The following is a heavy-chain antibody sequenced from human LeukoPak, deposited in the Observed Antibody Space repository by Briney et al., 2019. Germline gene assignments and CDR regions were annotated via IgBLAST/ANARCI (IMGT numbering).Heavy chain of an antibody. J-gene: IGHJ6*02. V-gene: IGHV3-30*18. CDR1: GFTFSSYG. CDR3: AKGPPDV. CDR2: ISYDGSNK. Sequence: PXRSLRLSCAASGFTFSSYGMHWVRQAPGKGLEWVAVISYDGSNKYYADSVKGRFTISRDNSKNTLYLQMNSLRAEDTAVYYCAKGPPDVWGQGTTVTVSS.